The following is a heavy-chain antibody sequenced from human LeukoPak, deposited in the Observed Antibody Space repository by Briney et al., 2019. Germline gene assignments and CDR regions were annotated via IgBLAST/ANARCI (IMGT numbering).Heavy chain of an antibody. V-gene: IGHV3-23*01. Sequence: GGSLRLSCAASGFTLSSYAMSWVRQGPGKGLEWVSAISVSGNTYHADSVKGRFTISRDNAKNSLYLQMNSLRAEDTAVYYCARGGSGSYYTLFDYWGQGTLVTVSS. CDR3: ARGGSGSYYTLFDY. J-gene: IGHJ4*02. CDR1: GFTLSSYA. CDR2: ISVSGNT. D-gene: IGHD3-10*01.